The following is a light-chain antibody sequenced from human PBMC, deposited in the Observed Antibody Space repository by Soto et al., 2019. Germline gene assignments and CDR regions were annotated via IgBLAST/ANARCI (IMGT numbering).Light chain of an antibody. J-gene: IGKJ1*01. V-gene: IGKV3-20*01. CDR3: QQFDGSPWT. CDR2: DAS. Sequence: EIVLTQSPGTLSLSPGERATLSCRASQSVTSTYLAWYQQKPGQAPRLLIYDASTRAPGVPDRFSGSGSGTDFTLSISRLEPEDFAVYFCQQFDGSPWTFGQGTNVDI. CDR1: QSVTSTY.